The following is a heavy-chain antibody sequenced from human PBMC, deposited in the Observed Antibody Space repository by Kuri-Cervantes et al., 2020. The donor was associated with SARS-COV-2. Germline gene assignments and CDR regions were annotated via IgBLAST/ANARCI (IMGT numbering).Heavy chain of an antibody. D-gene: IGHD2-21*01. J-gene: IGHJ4*02. V-gene: IGHV5-10-1*01. CDR1: GYSFTSYW. CDR3: AIFFIPGVVDY. CDR2: IDPSDSYT. Sequence: GGSLRLSCKGSGYSFTSYWISWVRQMPGKGLEWMGRIDPSDSYTNYSPSFQGHVTFSADKSINTAYLQWSGLRASDTAIYYCAIFFIPGVVDYWGPGTLVTVSS.